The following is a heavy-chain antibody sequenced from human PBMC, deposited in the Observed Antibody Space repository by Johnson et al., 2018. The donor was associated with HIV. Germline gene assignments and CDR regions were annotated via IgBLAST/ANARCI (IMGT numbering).Heavy chain of an antibody. D-gene: IGHD1-26*01. Sequence: LVESGGGVVRPGGSLRLSCVASGFTFDDYAMSWVRQAPGKGLEWVAGLNWNGGRTGYADSVKGRFTMSRDNAKKSLFLQMNSLRAEDSALYYCVRDQGFRVGTIDDDAFDVWGQGTVVTVSS. CDR1: GFTFDDYA. V-gene: IGHV3-20*04. CDR3: VRDQGFRVGTIDDDAFDV. J-gene: IGHJ3*01. CDR2: LNWNGGRT.